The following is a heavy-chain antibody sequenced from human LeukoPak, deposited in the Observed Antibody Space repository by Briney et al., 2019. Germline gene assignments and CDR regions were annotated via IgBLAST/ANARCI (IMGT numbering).Heavy chain of an antibody. D-gene: IGHD2-21*01. CDR3: AKEIGSDDDAFDI. CDR1: RFTVSSNY. CDR2: IYSDGST. Sequence: GGSLRLSCAASRFTVSSNYMSWVRQAPGKGLEWVSEIYSDGSTYYAASVKGRFSISRDNSKNTLYLQMNSLRAEDTAAYYCAKEIGSDDDAFDIWGQGTMVTVSS. J-gene: IGHJ3*02. V-gene: IGHV3-53*05.